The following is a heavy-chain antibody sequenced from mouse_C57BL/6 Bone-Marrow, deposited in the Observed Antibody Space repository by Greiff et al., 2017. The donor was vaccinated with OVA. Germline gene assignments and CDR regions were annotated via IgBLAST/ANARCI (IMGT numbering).Heavy chain of an antibody. CDR1: GYTFTDYY. CDR3: ARGWYFDV. Sequence: VKLMESGAELVRPGASVKLSCKASGYTFTDYYINWVKQRPGQGLEWIARIYPGSGNTYYNEKFKGKATLTAEKSSSTAYMQLSSLTSEDSAVYFCARGWYFDVWGTGTTVTVSS. CDR2: IYPGSGNT. V-gene: IGHV1-76*01. J-gene: IGHJ1*03.